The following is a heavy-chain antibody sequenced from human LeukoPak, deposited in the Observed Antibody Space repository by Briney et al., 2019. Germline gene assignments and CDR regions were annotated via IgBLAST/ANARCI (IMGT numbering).Heavy chain of an antibody. CDR2: ISGSGRNT. J-gene: IGHJ4*02. CDR1: GFTFSSSW. V-gene: IGHV3-23*01. Sequence: GGSLRLSCAASGFTFSSSWMSWVRQAPGKGLEWVSVISGSGRNTYYADSVKGRFTISRDNSKNTLYLQMNSLRAEDTAVYYCAKGSDSSDSSLFDYWGQGTLVTVSS. CDR3: AKGSDSSDSSLFDY. D-gene: IGHD3-22*01.